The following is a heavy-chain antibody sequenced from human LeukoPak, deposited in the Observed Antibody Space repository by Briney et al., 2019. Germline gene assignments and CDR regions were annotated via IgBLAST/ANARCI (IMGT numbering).Heavy chain of an antibody. Sequence: GGSLRLSCAASGFTVSSNCMSWVRQAPGKGPEWVSVIYSGGSTYYADSVKGRFTISRDNSKNTLYLQMNSLRAEDTAVYYCARDQGYSYGPYWYFDLWGRGTLVTVSS. CDR1: GFTVSSNC. CDR2: IYSGGST. CDR3: ARDQGYSYGPYWYFDL. D-gene: IGHD5-18*01. V-gene: IGHV3-66*01. J-gene: IGHJ2*01.